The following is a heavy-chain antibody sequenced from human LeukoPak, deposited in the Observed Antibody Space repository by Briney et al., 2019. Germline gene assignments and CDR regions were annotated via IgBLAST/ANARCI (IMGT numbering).Heavy chain of an antibody. CDR1: GGSFSGYY. Sequence: ASGTLSLTCAGSGGSFSGYYWGWIRPPPGKGLEWIGEINHSGSTNYNPSLKSRVTISVDTSKNQFSLKLSSVTAADTAVYYCARTDYVWGSSLDYWGQGTLVTVSS. D-gene: IGHD3-16*01. V-gene: IGHV4-34*01. J-gene: IGHJ4*02. CDR2: INHSGST. CDR3: ARTDYVWGSSLDY.